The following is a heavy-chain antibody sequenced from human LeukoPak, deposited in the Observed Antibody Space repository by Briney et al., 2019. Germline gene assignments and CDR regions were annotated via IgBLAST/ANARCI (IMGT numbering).Heavy chain of an antibody. CDR2: MNPNSGNT. J-gene: IGHJ4*02. D-gene: IGHD3-22*01. V-gene: IGHV1-8*01. CDR1: GYTFTSYD. CDR3: ARGDDSSGYYPDY. Sequence: ASVKVSCKASGYTFTSYDINWVRQATGQGLEWLGWMNPNSGNTGYAQKFQGRVTMTRNTSISTAYMELSSLRSEDTAVYYCARGDDSSGYYPDYWGQGTLVTVSS.